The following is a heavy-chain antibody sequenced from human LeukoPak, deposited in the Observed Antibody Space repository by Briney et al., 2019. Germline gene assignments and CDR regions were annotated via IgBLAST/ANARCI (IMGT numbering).Heavy chain of an antibody. Sequence: SETLSLTCTVSGGSTSSTTYYWGWLRQPPGKDLEGIGSIYYSGSTYYNPSLKSRVTISVDTSKNQFSLKLSSVTAADTAVYYCARSRGAYYDFWSGYYDYWGQGTLVTVSS. CDR3: ARSRGAYYDFWSGYYDY. J-gene: IGHJ4*02. V-gene: IGHV4-39*07. D-gene: IGHD3-3*01. CDR1: GGSTSSTTYY. CDR2: IYYSGST.